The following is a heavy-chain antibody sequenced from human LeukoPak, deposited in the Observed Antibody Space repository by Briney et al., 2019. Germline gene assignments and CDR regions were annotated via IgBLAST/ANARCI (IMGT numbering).Heavy chain of an antibody. CDR2: IIPILGIA. D-gene: IGHD3-22*01. CDR3: AQQEGYYYDSSGYSFDY. J-gene: IGHJ4*02. CDR1: GGTFSSYA. Sequence: ASVKVSCKASGGTFSSYAISWVRQAPGQGLEWMGRIIPILGIANYAQKFQGRVTITADKSTSTAYMELSSLRSEDTAVYYCAQQEGYYYDSSGYSFDYWGQGTLVTVSS. V-gene: IGHV1-69*04.